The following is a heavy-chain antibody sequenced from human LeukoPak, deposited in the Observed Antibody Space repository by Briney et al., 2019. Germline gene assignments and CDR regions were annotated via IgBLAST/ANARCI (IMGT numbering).Heavy chain of an antibody. Sequence: GGSLRLSCAASGFTFNNVWMSWVRQAPGKGLEWVSAIGSGTYYADSVKGRFTISRDNSKNTLYLQMNSLRAEDTAVYYCAKVLAYYFDYWGQGTLVTVSS. J-gene: IGHJ4*02. CDR1: GFTFNNVW. CDR2: IGSGT. V-gene: IGHV3-23*01. CDR3: AKVLAYYFDY.